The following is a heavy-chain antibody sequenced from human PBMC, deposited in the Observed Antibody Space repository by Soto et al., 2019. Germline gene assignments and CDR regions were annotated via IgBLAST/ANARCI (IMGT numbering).Heavy chain of an antibody. CDR1: GGSIRTPDW. CDR3: ARVTCVLGAEGAYGGSWFDP. D-gene: IGHD2-21*01. Sequence: ASETLSLTCTVSGGSIRTPDWWSWVRQTPEQGLEWIGGIYNSGTPNYNPSLKSRVSMSVDKSNNQFSMKLYSVTAADTAVYYCARVTCVLGAEGAYGGSWFDPWGQGTLVTVSS. CDR2: IYNSGTP. V-gene: IGHV4-4*02. J-gene: IGHJ5*02.